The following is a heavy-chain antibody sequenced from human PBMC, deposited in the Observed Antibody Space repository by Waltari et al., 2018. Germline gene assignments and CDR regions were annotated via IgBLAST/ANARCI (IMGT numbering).Heavy chain of an antibody. Sequence: QVQLQESGPGLLNPSETLSLTCAVSGYSIRSGYYWGWVRQPPGKGLEWIGSVYHSGNLYYNPSLKSRLSISADTSNNQLSLKLSSVTAADTAVYYCARGAAAGSGPLIDYWGQGILVTVSS. D-gene: IGHD6-13*01. V-gene: IGHV4-38-2*01. CDR1: GYSIRSGYY. CDR2: VYHSGNL. CDR3: ARGAAAGSGPLIDY. J-gene: IGHJ4*02.